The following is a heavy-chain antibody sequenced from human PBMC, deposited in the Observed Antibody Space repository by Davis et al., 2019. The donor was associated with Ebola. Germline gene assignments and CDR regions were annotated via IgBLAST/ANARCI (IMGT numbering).Heavy chain of an antibody. J-gene: IGHJ6*04. V-gene: IGHV4-31*03. Sequence: MPSETLSLTCTVSGGSITSGAYYWNWIRQHPGKGLEWIGYISYSGSTYNNPSLKSRVAMSVDTSKNQFSLKLSSVTAADTAVYYCAREQRMDGYSSIWFKSPQYYYYGLDVWGKGTTVTVSS. D-gene: IGHD6-13*01. CDR1: GGSITSGAYY. CDR3: AREQRMDGYSSIWFKSPQYYYYGLDV. CDR2: ISYSGST.